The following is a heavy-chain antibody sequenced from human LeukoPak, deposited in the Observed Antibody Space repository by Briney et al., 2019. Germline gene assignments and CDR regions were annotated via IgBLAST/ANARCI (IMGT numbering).Heavy chain of an antibody. V-gene: IGHV3-30*02. Sequence: PGGSLRLSCAASGFTFSNYGMHWVRQAPGKGLEWVAFIWYDGSNEYYADSVKGRFTISRDNSKNTLYLQMNSLRVEDTAVYYCAEEGRRYFDYWGQGNLVTVST. CDR1: GFTFSNYG. CDR2: IWYDGSNE. CDR3: AEEGRRYFDY. J-gene: IGHJ4*02.